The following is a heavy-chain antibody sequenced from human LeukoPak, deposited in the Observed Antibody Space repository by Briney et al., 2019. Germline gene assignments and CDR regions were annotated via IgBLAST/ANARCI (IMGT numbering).Heavy chain of an antibody. J-gene: IGHJ4*02. CDR3: ARLALGHYFDY. Sequence: SETLSLTCTVSGGSISSSSYYWGWNRQPPGKGLEWIGSIYYSGSTYYNPSLESRVTISVDTSKNQFSLKLSSVTAADTAVYYCARLALGHYFDYWGQGTLVTVSS. D-gene: IGHD3-10*01. V-gene: IGHV4-39*01. CDR1: GGSISSSSYY. CDR2: IYYSGST.